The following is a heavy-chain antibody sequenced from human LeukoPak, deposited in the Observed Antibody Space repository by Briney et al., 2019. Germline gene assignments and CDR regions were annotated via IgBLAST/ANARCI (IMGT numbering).Heavy chain of an antibody. D-gene: IGHD3-9*01. CDR3: ARVSYDILTGYYIDAFDI. Sequence: GASVKVSCKASGYTFTSYDTNWVRQATGQGLEWMGWMNPNSGNTGYAQKFQGRVTMTRNTSISTAYMELSSLRSEDTAVYYCARVSYDILTGYYIDAFDIWGQGTMVTVSS. CDR2: MNPNSGNT. V-gene: IGHV1-8*01. CDR1: GYTFTSYD. J-gene: IGHJ3*02.